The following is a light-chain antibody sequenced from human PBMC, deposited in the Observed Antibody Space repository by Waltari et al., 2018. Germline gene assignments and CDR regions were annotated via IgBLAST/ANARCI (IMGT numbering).Light chain of an antibody. CDR2: VNSDGSH. CDR1: SVHSSNI. J-gene: IGLJ3*02. CDR3: QTGGHGTWV. V-gene: IGLV4-69*01. Sequence: QLVLTQSPSASASLGASVRLTCTLSSVHSSNIIAWHQQQPEKGPRYLMKVNSDGSHSKGDEIPARFSGSGSGAERYLTISSVQSEDEADYYCQTGGHGTWVFGGGTKLTVL.